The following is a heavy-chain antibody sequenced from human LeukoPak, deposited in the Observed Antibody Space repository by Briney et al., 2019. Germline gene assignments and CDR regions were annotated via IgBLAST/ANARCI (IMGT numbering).Heavy chain of an antibody. CDR2: IRYDESNK. D-gene: IGHD6-19*01. V-gene: IGHV3-30*02. CDR3: ATMQWLEGVDWFDP. CDR1: GFIFSNYG. Sequence: GGSLRLSCAASGFIFSNYGMHWVRQAPGKGLEWMAFIRYDESNKFYADSVKGRFTISRDNSKNILFLQMNSLRAEDTAVYYCATMQWLEGVDWFDPWGQGTLVTVSS. J-gene: IGHJ5*02.